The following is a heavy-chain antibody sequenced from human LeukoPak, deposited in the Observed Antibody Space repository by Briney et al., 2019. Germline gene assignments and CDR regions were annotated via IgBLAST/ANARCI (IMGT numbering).Heavy chain of an antibody. CDR3: ARGGFLEWLSYYYYMDV. Sequence: PSQTLSLTXTVSGGSISSGDYYWSWICQPPGKGLEWIGYIYYSGSTYYNPSLKSRVTISVDTSKNQFSLKLSSVTAADTAVYYCARGGFLEWLSYYYYMDVWGKGTTVTVSS. CDR2: IYYSGST. V-gene: IGHV4-30-4*08. CDR1: GGSISSGDYY. D-gene: IGHD3-3*01. J-gene: IGHJ6*03.